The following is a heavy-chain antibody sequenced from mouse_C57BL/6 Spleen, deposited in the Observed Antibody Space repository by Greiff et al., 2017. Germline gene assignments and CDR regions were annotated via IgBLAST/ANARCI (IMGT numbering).Heavy chain of an antibody. CDR2: IYPGSGNT. J-gene: IGHJ2*01. V-gene: IGHV1-66*01. CDR1: GYSFTSYY. Sequence: VQLQESGPELVKPGASVKISCKASGYSFTSYYIHWVKQRPGQGLEWIGWIYPGSGNTKYNQKFKGKATLTADTSSSTAYMQLSSLTSEDSAVYYCARFSNYCDYWGQGTTLTVSS. D-gene: IGHD1-1*01. CDR3: ARFSNYCDY.